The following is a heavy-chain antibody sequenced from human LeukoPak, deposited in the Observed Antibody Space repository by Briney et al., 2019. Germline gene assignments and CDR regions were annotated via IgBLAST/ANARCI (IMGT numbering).Heavy chain of an antibody. CDR1: GFTFSDYY. D-gene: IGHD3-16*01. Sequence: AGGSLRLSCAASGFTFSDYYMSWIRQAPGKGLEWVTFIRYDGTNKNYADSVKGRFTISRDNSKNTLYLQMNSLRTEDTAVYYCAKNFGDDLDIWGQGTMVTVSS. V-gene: IGHV3-30*02. CDR2: IRYDGTNK. J-gene: IGHJ3*02. CDR3: AKNFGDDLDI.